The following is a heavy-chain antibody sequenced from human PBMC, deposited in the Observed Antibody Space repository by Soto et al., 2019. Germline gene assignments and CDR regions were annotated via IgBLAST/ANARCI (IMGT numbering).Heavy chain of an antibody. CDR1: GYSFTSFD. Sequence: ASLKVSCKSFGYSFTSFDVHWVRQASGQGLEWMGWMNPNSGNTDYAQRFQGRVTMTRNTSINTAYMELNSLTSDDTAVYYCARGDWFGNWLAPWGQGTLVTVSS. D-gene: IGHD3-9*01. V-gene: IGHV1-8*02. J-gene: IGHJ5*02. CDR2: MNPNSGNT. CDR3: ARGDWFGNWLAP.